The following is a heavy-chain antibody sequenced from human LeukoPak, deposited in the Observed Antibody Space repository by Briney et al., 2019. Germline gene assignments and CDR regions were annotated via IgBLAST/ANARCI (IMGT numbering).Heavy chain of an antibody. CDR1: GYSISSGYY. CDR2: IYHSGST. J-gene: IGHJ3*02. Sequence: SETLSLTCTVSGYSISSGYYWGWIRQPPGKGLEWIGSIYHSGSTYYNPSLKSRVTISVDTSRNQFSLKLNSVTAADTAIYYCAKSNGYGLVDIWGQGTMVTVSS. D-gene: IGHD3-10*01. V-gene: IGHV4-38-2*02. CDR3: AKSNGYGLVDI.